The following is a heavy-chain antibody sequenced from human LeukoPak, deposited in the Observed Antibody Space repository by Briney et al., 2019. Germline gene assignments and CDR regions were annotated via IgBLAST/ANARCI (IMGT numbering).Heavy chain of an antibody. Sequence: PGGSLRLSCAASGXIFSSYEMSWVRQAPGKGPEWISYFSSSTGGVIYYTDSVKGRFTISRDNTKNSLYLQMNSLRAEDTAVYYCARGGEGELFAWLDFWGQGTLVTVSS. V-gene: IGHV3-48*03. CDR2: FSSSTGGVI. J-gene: IGHJ4*02. D-gene: IGHD3-10*01. CDR1: GXIFSSYE. CDR3: ARGGEGELFAWLDF.